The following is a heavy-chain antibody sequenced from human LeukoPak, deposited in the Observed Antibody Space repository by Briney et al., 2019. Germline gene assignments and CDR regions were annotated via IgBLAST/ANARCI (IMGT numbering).Heavy chain of an antibody. CDR3: AKDLSYYLTEFDY. CDR1: GFTFNSRA. J-gene: IGHJ4*02. Sequence: GGSLRLSCAASGFTFNSRAMSWVRQAPGKGLEWVSAISGSGGSSYYADSVKGRFTISRDNSRNTLYLQMNSLRAEDTAVYYCAKDLSYYLTEFDYWGQGTLVTVSS. V-gene: IGHV3-23*01. CDR2: ISGSGGSS. D-gene: IGHD1-26*01.